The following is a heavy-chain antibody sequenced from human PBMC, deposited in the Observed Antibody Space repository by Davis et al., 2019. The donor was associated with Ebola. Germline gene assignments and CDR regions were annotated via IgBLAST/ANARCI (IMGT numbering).Heavy chain of an antibody. V-gene: IGHV1-46*01. CDR1: GYTFTSYY. D-gene: IGHD6-6*01. CDR3: ARYSSSSGNFDY. Sequence: ASVKVSCKASGYTFTSYYMHWVRQAPGQGLEWMGIINPSGGSTSYAQKFQGRVTMTRNTSISTAYMELSSLRSEDTAVYYCARYSSSSGNFDYWGQGTLVTVSS. J-gene: IGHJ4*02. CDR2: INPSGGST.